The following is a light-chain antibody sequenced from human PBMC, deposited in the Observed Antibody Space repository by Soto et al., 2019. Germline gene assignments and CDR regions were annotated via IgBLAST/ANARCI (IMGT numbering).Light chain of an antibody. Sequence: DIQMTQAPSSLSASVGDRVTITCRARQDISTYLAWYQQKPGKVPKLLISAAYTLQSGVPPRFSGSGSGTDFTITISSLQPEDVATYYCLKYDNAPLTFGGGTKVEIK. V-gene: IGKV1-27*01. CDR3: LKYDNAPLT. CDR1: QDISTY. CDR2: AAY. J-gene: IGKJ4*01.